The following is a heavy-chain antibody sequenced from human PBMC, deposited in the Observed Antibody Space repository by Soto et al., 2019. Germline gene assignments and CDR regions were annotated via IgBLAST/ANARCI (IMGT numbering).Heavy chain of an antibody. Sequence: GGSLRLSCAATEFTSSTNAMSWARQAPGKGLEWVSAISGGGGSTYYADSVKGRFTISRDYSKTTLYLQMNSLRAEDTDVYYCAKSSGYYYYGASSYIDSWAQH. CDR3: AKSSGYYYYGASSYIDSWAQH. CDR2: ISGGGGST. J-gene: IGHJ1*01. V-gene: IGHV3-23*01. CDR1: EFTSSTNA. D-gene: IGHD3-3*01.